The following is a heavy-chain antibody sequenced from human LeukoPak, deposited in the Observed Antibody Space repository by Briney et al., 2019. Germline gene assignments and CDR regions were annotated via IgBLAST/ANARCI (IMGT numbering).Heavy chain of an antibody. CDR1: GLTFSSYW. V-gene: IGHV3-7*01. J-gene: IGHJ5*02. CDR3: ARDRDGASFDP. CDR2: IKQDGSEK. Sequence: GGSLRLSCAASGLTFSSYWMSWVRQAPGKGLEWVANIKQDGSEKYYVDSVRGRFTISRDNAKNSLYLQMNSLRAEDTAVYYCARDRDGASFDPWGQGTLVTVSS. D-gene: IGHD3-10*01.